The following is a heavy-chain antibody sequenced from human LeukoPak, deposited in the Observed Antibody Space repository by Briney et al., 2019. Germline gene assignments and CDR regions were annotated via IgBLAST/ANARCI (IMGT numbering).Heavy chain of an antibody. V-gene: IGHV3-30*03. CDR3: TRDYGDYKGDY. J-gene: IGHJ4*02. CDR1: GFTFSNYD. Sequence: GGSLRLSCATSGFTFSNYDMHWVRQAPGKGLEWVAVISYDGSNRYYADSVNGRFTISRDNSKNTLYLQMNSLRAEDTAVYYCTRDYGDYKGDYWGQGTLVTVSS. D-gene: IGHD4-17*01. CDR2: ISYDGSNR.